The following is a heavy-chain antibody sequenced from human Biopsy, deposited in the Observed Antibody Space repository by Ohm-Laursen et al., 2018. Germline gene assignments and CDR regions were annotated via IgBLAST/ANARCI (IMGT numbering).Heavy chain of an antibody. V-gene: IGHV1-2*02. CDR2: IYPNSGET. Sequence: GASVKVSCKASGDAFRGYYVNWVRQAPGQGLEWLGGIYPNSGETDFAQKFQGSVSMTRDTSSSTAYLELSSLRSDDSAIYYCAADLLEWSLHSWGQGTLVTVSS. CDR3: AADLLEWSLHS. D-gene: IGHD3-3*01. J-gene: IGHJ4*02. CDR1: GDAFRGYY.